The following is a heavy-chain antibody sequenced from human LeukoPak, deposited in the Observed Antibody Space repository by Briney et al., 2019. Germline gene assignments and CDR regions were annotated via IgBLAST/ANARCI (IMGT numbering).Heavy chain of an antibody. CDR3: ARDLFNPSSTGFDY. Sequence: ASVKVSCKASGYTFTSYGISWVRQAPGQGLEWMGWISAYNGNINYAQKLQGRVTMTTDTSTSTAYMELRSLRSDDTAVYYCARDLFNPSSTGFDYWGQGTLVTVSS. CDR2: ISAYNGNI. D-gene: IGHD3-10*01. CDR1: GYTFTSYG. V-gene: IGHV1-18*01. J-gene: IGHJ4*02.